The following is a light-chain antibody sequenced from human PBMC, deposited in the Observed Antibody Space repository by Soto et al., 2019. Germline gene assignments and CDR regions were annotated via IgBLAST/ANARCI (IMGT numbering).Light chain of an antibody. Sequence: EIVLTQSPGTLSLSPGERATLSCRASQSVSSSYLAWYQQKPGQAPRLLIYGESNRATGIPARFSGSGSGTDFTLTISSLEPEDFAVYYCQQRSNWPPTFGQGTKVDIK. CDR2: GES. CDR3: QQRSNWPPT. J-gene: IGKJ1*01. V-gene: IGKV3D-20*02. CDR1: QSVSSSY.